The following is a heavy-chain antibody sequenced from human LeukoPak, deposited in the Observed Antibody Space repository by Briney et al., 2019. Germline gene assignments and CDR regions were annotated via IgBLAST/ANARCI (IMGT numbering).Heavy chain of an antibody. CDR1: GFTFSSYA. Sequence: GGSLRLSCAASGFTFSSYAMSWVRQAPGKGLEWVSTSGGSGGVTYYADSAKGRFTISRDISKSTLYLQVNNLRAEDTAIYYCARGGSHERIGYSRYFDYWGQGTLVAVSS. CDR2: SGGSGGVT. D-gene: IGHD3-22*01. J-gene: IGHJ4*02. CDR3: ARGGSHERIGYSRYFDY. V-gene: IGHV3-23*01.